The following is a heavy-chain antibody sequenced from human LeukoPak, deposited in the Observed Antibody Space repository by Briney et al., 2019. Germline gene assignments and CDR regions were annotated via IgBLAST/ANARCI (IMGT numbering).Heavy chain of an antibody. CDR3: ARRQVYDFWSGKPLNWFDP. D-gene: IGHD3-3*01. Sequence: GESLKISCKGSGYSFTSYWIGWVRQMPGKGLEWMGIIYPGDSDTRYSPSFQGQVTISADKSISPAYLQWSSLKASDTAMYYCARRQVYDFWSGKPLNWFDPWGQGTLVTVSS. CDR1: GYSFTSYW. CDR2: IYPGDSDT. V-gene: IGHV5-51*01. J-gene: IGHJ5*02.